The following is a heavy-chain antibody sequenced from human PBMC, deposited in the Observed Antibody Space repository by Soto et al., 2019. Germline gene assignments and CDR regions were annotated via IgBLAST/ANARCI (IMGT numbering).Heavy chain of an antibody. Sequence: QVQLVESGGGVVQPGRSLRLSCAASGFTFSSYGMHWVRQAPGKGLEWVAVIWYDGSNKYYADSVKGRITISRDNSKNTLYLQMNILGAEDTAVYYCARGTRYYYYDYMDVWGKGTTVTVSS. J-gene: IGHJ6*03. CDR2: IWYDGSNK. CDR3: ARGTRYYYYDYMDV. CDR1: GFTFSSYG. V-gene: IGHV3-33*01.